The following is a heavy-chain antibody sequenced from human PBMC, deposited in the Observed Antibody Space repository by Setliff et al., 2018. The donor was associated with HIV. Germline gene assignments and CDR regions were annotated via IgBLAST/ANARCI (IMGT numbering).Heavy chain of an antibody. CDR3: ASIELAAMVPVDY. V-gene: IGHV3-21*01. CDR1: GFTFEDYG. J-gene: IGHJ4*02. D-gene: IGHD5-18*01. Sequence: GSLRLSCAVSGFTFEDYGMSWVRQAPGKGLEWVSGISSSSYYIYYADSVKGRFTISRDNAKNSLFLQINSLRAKDTAVYYCASIELAAMVPVDYWGQGTLVTVSS. CDR2: ISSSSYYI.